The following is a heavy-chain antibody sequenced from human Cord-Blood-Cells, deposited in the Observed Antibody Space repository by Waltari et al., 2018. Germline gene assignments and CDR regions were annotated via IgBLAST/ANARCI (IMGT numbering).Heavy chain of an antibody. Sequence: QVQLVQSGAEVNKPGASMQVSCKVSGYTLTQLSMPRARPAPGTRLEWMGGFNPEDGKTIYAQKVQGRVTMTEDTSTDTAYMELSSLRSEDTAVYYCATFSPFVLFSSGWYWFDPWGQGTLVTVSS. J-gene: IGHJ5*02. D-gene: IGHD6-19*01. V-gene: IGHV1-24*01. CDR3: ATFSPFVLFSSGWYWFDP. CDR1: GYTLTQLS. CDR2: FNPEDGKT.